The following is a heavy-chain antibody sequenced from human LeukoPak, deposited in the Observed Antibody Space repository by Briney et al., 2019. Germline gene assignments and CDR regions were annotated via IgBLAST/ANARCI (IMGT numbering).Heavy chain of an antibody. CDR3: ARVVYSSGIFDY. V-gene: IGHV1-3*01. Sequence: ASVKVSCKASGYTFTSYAMHWVRQAPGQGLEWMGWINAGNGNTKYSQKFQGRVTITRVTSASTAYMELSSLRSEDTAVYYRARVVYSSGIFDYWGQGTLVTVSS. CDR2: INAGNGNT. CDR1: GYTFTSYA. J-gene: IGHJ4*02. D-gene: IGHD6-19*01.